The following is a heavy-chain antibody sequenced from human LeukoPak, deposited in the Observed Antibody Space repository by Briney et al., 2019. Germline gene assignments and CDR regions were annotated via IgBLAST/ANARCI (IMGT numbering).Heavy chain of an antibody. CDR2: IYPGDSDT. V-gene: IGHV5-51*01. Sequence: HGESLKISCKGSGYRFTNYWIGWVRQMPGKGLEWMGIIYPGDSDTRYSPSFQGQVTISADKSISTAYLQWSSLKASDTAMYYCARRLDDTYYYDSSGYYRGGNFDYWGQGTLVTVSS. D-gene: IGHD3-22*01. CDR1: GYRFTNYW. CDR3: ARRLDDTYYYDSSGYYRGGNFDY. J-gene: IGHJ4*02.